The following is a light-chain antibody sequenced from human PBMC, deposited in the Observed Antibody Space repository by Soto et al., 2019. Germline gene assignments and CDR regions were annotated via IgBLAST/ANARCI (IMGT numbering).Light chain of an antibody. CDR3: QQYYNWPLT. CDR2: GTS. CDR1: QSFSSN. Sequence: ELVMTQSPATLSVSPGERATLSCRASQSFSSNVAWYQQKPGQAPRLLIYGTSTRVTGIPARFSGSRSGTEFTLTISSLQSEDFAVYCCQQYYNWPLTFGGGTKVDIK. V-gene: IGKV3-15*01. J-gene: IGKJ4*01.